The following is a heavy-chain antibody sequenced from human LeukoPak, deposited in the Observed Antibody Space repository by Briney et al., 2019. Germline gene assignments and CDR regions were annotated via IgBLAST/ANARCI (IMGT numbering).Heavy chain of an antibody. CDR2: IYTSGST. Sequence: SETLSLTCTVSGGSISSYYWSWIRQPAGKGLEWIGRIYTSGSTNYNPSLKSRVTMSVDTSKNQFSLKLSSVTAADTAVYYCARAPQVPVAGRPIQSFDLWGRGTLVTVSS. D-gene: IGHD6-19*01. V-gene: IGHV4-4*07. CDR3: ARAPQVPVAGRPIQSFDL. CDR1: GGSISSYY. J-gene: IGHJ2*01.